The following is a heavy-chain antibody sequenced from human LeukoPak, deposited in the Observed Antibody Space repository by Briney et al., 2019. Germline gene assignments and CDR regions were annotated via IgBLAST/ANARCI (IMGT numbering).Heavy chain of an antibody. D-gene: IGHD6-13*01. CDR2: IKQDGNEK. CDR1: RCTFSSYW. CDR3: ARDLRPQSWTRFDY. J-gene: IGHJ4*02. V-gene: IGHV3-7*01. Sequence: GGSLRLSCAASRCTFSSYWMSWVRQAPEKGREWGAKIKQDGNEKYYVDSVKSRFTISRDNAKNSLYLQMNSLRAEDTAVYYCARDLRPQSWTRFDYWGQGTLVTVSS.